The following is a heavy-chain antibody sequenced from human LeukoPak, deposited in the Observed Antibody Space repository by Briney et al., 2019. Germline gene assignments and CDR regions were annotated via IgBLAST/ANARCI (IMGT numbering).Heavy chain of an antibody. V-gene: IGHV1-2*02. J-gene: IGHJ6*02. CDR1: GYTFTGYY. CDR3: ARVGGSSPYYYYGMDV. CDR2: INPNSGGT. D-gene: IGHD6-13*01. Sequence: ASVKVSCKASGYTFTGYYMHWVRQAPGQGLEWMGCINPNSGGTNYAQKFQGRVTMTRDTSISTAYMELSRLRSDDTAVYYCARVGGSSPYYYYGMDVWGQGTTVTVSS.